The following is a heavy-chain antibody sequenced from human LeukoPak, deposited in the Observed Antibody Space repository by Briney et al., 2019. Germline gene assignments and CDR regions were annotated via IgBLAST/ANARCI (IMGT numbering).Heavy chain of an antibody. CDR1: GYTFTGYY. CDR3: AKSTSGKLVPHYFDY. Sequence: ASVKVSCKASGYTFTGYYMHWVRQAPGQGLEWMGWINPNSGGTNYAQKFQGRVTMTRDTSISTAYMELSRLRSDDTAVYYCAKSTSGKLVPHYFDYWGQGTLVTVSS. V-gene: IGHV1-2*02. J-gene: IGHJ4*02. D-gene: IGHD6-13*01. CDR2: INPNSGGT.